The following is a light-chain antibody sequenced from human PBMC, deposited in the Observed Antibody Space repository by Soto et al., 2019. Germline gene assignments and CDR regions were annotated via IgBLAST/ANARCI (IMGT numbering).Light chain of an antibody. J-gene: IGKJ4*01. V-gene: IGKV3D-15*01. CDR3: QQYDNSPLT. Sequence: EIVMTQSPVTLSVSPGERATLSCRASQSVSDNLAWYQQKPGQAPRLLFYGASTRATDIPVRFSGSGSGTEFTLTISRLEPEDFAVYYCQQYDNSPLTFGGGTKVDIK. CDR1: QSVSDN. CDR2: GAS.